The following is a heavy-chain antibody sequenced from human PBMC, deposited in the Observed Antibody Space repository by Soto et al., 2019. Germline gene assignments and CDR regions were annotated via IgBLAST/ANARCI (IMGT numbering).Heavy chain of an antibody. Sequence: GGSLRLSCSASGFTFSTFAVHWVRQAPGKGLEWVAVISADGTNKYYADSVKGRFTISRDNSKNTLFLQMDSPRTEDTAMYYCARAPTSRFDYWGQGTLVTVSS. CDR1: GFTFSTFA. CDR2: ISADGTNK. J-gene: IGHJ4*02. V-gene: IGHV3-30-3*01. CDR3: ARAPTSRFDY.